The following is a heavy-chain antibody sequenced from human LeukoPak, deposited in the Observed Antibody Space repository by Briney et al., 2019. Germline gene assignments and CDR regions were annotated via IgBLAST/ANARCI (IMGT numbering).Heavy chain of an antibody. V-gene: IGHV4-30-2*01. CDR1: GGSINSGGYY. CDR3: VRHLPCFGCYYYYMDV. Sequence: SETLSLTCTVSGGSINSGGYYWRWIRQPPGKGLEWLGYIYQSGSTYYNPSLKSRVTISVDRSKNQFYLNLTSVTAADTAVYYCVRHLPCFGCYYYYMDVWGRGTTVTVSS. CDR2: IYQSGST. D-gene: IGHD6-19*01. J-gene: IGHJ6*03.